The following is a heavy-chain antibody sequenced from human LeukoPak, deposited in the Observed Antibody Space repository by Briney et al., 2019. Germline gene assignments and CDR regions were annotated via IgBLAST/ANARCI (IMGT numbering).Heavy chain of an antibody. CDR3: ARERLSSSRVDY. Sequence: GGSLRLSCAASGFTFSSDSMNWVRQAPGKGLEWVSSISSSSSYIYYADSVKGRFTISRDNAKNSLYLQMNSLRAEDTAVYYCARERLSSSRVDYWGQGTLVTVSS. CDR2: ISSSSSYI. J-gene: IGHJ4*02. D-gene: IGHD6-6*01. CDR1: GFTFSSDS. V-gene: IGHV3-21*01.